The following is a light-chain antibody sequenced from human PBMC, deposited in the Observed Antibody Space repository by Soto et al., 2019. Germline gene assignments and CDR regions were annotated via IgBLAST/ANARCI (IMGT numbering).Light chain of an antibody. CDR3: QQYERYPMT. J-gene: IGKJ4*01. V-gene: IGKV1-5*03. CDR1: QSISSW. Sequence: DSQMTQYPSTLSASVGDRVTITCRASQSISSWLAWYQQKPGKAPKLLISKASTLQSGVPPRFSGSGYVTEFTLTISSLHPDDFSTYYCQQYERYPMTFGGGTKVEIK. CDR2: KAS.